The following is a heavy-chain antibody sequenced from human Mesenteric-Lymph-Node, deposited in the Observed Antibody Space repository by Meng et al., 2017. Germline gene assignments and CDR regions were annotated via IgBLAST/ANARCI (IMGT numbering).Heavy chain of an antibody. V-gene: IGHV3-74*01. CDR3: ARVSGLRIRAGMDV. Sequence: EVQLVESGGGLLQPGGSLRLSCAASGFTLNNYWMHWVRQAPGKGLVWVSRIKTDGTTTNYADSVKGRFTISRDIAKNTLYLQMNSLRAEDTAVYYCARVSGLRIRAGMDVWGQGTTVTVSS. CDR2: IKTDGTTT. CDR1: GFTLNNYW. D-gene: IGHD3-10*01. J-gene: IGHJ6*02.